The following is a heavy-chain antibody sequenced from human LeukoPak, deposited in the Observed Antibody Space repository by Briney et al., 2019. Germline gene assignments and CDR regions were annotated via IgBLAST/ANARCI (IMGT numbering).Heavy chain of an antibody. V-gene: IGHV3-48*03. D-gene: IGHD5-24*01. Sequence: GGSLRLSCAASGFTFSSYEMTWVRPAPGKGLEWVSNISSSDTTIHYADSVKGRFTISRDNARNSLYLQMNSLRAEDTAVYYCARSRRDNYYYYYGMDVWGQGTTVTVSS. CDR1: GFTFSSYE. J-gene: IGHJ6*02. CDR2: ISSSDTTI. CDR3: ARSRRDNYYYYYGMDV.